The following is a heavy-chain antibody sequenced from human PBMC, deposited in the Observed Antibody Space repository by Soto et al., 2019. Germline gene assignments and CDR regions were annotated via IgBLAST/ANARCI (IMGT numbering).Heavy chain of an antibody. CDR1: GFTFRNYA. J-gene: IGHJ4*02. D-gene: IGHD6-19*01. Sequence: QVRLVESGGGAVQPGRSLKLSCTASGFTFRNYAMHWVRQAPGKGLEWVAFIWSDGSRQDYAESVRGRFTISRDDSNNRLGLQMNSLRVEDTALYYCARDGASGWNLDSWGQGTLVTVTS. CDR2: IWSDGSRQ. V-gene: IGHV3-33*01. CDR3: ARDGASGWNLDS.